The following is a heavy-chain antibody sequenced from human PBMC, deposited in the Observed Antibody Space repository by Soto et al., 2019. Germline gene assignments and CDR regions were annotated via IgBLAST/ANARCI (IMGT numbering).Heavy chain of an antibody. D-gene: IGHD1-26*01. Sequence: EVQLVESGGGLVQPGGSLRLSCAASGFTFSSFSMNWVRQAPGKGLEWVSYISSSSSTTYYADSVKGRFTISIDNAKNTLYLQMHSQMTEDTAVYYCLCQSSKGLLLACWGQGTLVTVSS. J-gene: IGHJ4*02. CDR1: GFTFSSFS. CDR3: LCQSSKGLLLAC. V-gene: IGHV3-48*01. CDR2: ISSSSSTT.